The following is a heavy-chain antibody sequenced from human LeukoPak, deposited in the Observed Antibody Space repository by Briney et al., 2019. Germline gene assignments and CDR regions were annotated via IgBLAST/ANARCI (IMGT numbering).Heavy chain of an antibody. CDR1: GFTFSSYS. D-gene: IGHD3-22*01. CDR3: ASRNYYDSSGYNDAFDI. CDR2: ISSSSSYI. J-gene: IGHJ3*02. V-gene: IGHV3-21*01. Sequence: GGSPRLSCAASGFTFSSYSMNWVRQAPGKGLEWVSSISSSSSYIYYADSVKGRFTISRDNSKNTLYLQMNSLRAEDTAVYYCASRNYYDSSGYNDAFDIWGQGTMVTVSS.